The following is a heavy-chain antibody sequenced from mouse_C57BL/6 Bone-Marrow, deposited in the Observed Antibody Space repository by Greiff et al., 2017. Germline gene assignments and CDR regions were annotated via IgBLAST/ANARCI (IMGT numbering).Heavy chain of an antibody. J-gene: IGHJ4*01. CDR1: GYAFRSSW. Sequence: QVQLQQSGPELVKPGASVKISRKASGYAFRSSWMNWVKQRPGKGLEWIGRIYPGDGDTNYNGKFKGKATLTADKSPSTAYIQLSSLTSSDSTVYFCAIFKQLRPTIYYAMDYGGQVTSGTVSS. V-gene: IGHV1-82*01. D-gene: IGHD3-2*02. CDR3: AIFKQLRPTIYYAMDY. CDR2: IYPGDGDT.